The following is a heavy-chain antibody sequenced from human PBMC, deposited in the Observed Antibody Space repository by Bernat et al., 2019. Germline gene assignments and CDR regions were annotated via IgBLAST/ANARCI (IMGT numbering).Heavy chain of an antibody. CDR1: GGSISSYY. CDR2: IYYSGST. CDR3: ARLSDDFWSGYYHFDP. J-gene: IGHJ5*02. D-gene: IGHD3-3*01. Sequence: QVQLQESGPGLVKPSETLSLTCTVSGGSISSYYWSWIRQPPGKGLEWIGYIYYSGSTNYNPSLKSRVTISVDTSKNQFSLKLSSVTAADTAMYYCARLSDDFWSGYYHFDPWGQGTLVTVSS. V-gene: IGHV4-59*08.